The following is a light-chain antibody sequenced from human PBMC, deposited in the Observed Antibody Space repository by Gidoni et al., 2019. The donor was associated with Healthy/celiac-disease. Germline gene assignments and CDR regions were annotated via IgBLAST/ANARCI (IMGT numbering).Light chain of an antibody. CDR3: CSYAGSSSYVV. CDR1: SSDVGSYNL. J-gene: IGLJ2*01. Sequence: QSALNQPASVSGAPGQSITISYTGTSSDVGSYNLVSWYQQHPGKAPKLMIYEGSKRPSGVSNRFSGSKSGNTASLTISGLQAEDEADYYCCSYAGSSSYVVFGGGTKLTVL. CDR2: EGS. V-gene: IGLV2-23*01.